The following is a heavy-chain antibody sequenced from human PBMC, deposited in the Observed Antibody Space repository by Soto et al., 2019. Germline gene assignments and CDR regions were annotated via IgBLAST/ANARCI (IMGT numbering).Heavy chain of an antibody. CDR3: ARLREVDAFDI. CDR1: GGTFSSYT. D-gene: IGHD1-26*01. CDR2: IIPILGIA. Sequence: QVQLVQSGAEVKKPGSSVKVYCKASGGTFSSYTISWVRQAPGQGLEWMGRIIPILGIANYAQKSQGIVTNPADKPTVTPYMELSSLRSDDTAVYYCARLREVDAFDIWGQGTMVTVSS. J-gene: IGHJ3*02. V-gene: IGHV1-69*02.